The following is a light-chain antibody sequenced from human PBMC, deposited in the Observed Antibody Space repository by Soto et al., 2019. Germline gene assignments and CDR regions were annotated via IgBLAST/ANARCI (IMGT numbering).Light chain of an antibody. CDR3: CSYTSISTVV. CDR2: GVS. Sequence: QSALTQPASVSGSPGQSITISCTGTSSDVGGYNYVSWYQHHPGKAPKLILFGVSDRPSGVSHRFSGSKSGNTASLTISGLQDEDADDYYCCSYTSISTVVFGGGTKLTVL. CDR1: SSDVGGYNY. V-gene: IGLV2-14*01. J-gene: IGLJ2*01.